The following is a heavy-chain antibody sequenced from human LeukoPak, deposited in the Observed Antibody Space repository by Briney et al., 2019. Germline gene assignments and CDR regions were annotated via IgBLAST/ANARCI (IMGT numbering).Heavy chain of an antibody. D-gene: IGHD6-13*01. CDR3: AIGISSWNGYWFDP. V-gene: IGHV4-31*11. CDR1: GGSICGGGYC. Sequence: PSETLSLSCAVSGGSICGGGYCWSWIRQHAGKGLEWMGYIYYSGSTYYNPSLKGRVTISVDTSKNQFSLKLSSVTAADTAVYYCAIGISSWNGYWFDPWGQGTLVTVSS. J-gene: IGHJ5*02. CDR2: IYYSGST.